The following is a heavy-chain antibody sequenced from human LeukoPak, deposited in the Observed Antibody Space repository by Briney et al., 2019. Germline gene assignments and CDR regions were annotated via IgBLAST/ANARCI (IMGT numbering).Heavy chain of an antibody. V-gene: IGHV1-2*06. D-gene: IGHD3-16*02. Sequence: GASVKVSCKASGYTFIGYYIHWIRQAPGQGLEWMGRINPNTGGTNYAQNFQGRVTMTRDTSISTAYMDLSSLRSDDTAVYYCARDILGDYVWGSYRHAIDYWGQGTLVTVSS. CDR2: INPNTGGT. J-gene: IGHJ4*02. CDR3: ARDILGDYVWGSYRHAIDY. CDR1: GYTFIGYY.